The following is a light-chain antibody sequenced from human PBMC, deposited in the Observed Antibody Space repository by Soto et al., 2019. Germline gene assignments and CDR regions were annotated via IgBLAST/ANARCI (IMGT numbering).Light chain of an antibody. CDR3: QQLSKSIA. V-gene: IGKV1-9*01. CDR2: DTS. Sequence: DIQLTQSPSFLSASVGDTVTISCRASQGVSRFLAWYQQKSGKAPQLLIYDTSTLQSGVPSRFSGSGSGTEFSITSNSLQTDDFATYFFQQLSKSIALGGGTKVEMK. J-gene: IGKJ4*01. CDR1: QGVSRF.